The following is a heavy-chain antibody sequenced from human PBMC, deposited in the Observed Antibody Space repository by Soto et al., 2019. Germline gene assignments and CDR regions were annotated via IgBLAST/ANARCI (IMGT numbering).Heavy chain of an antibody. Sequence: EVQLLESGGGLVQPGGSLRLSCAASGFTFSSYSMNWVRQAPGKGLEWVSYISSSSSTIYYADSVKGRFTISRDNAKNSLYLQMNSLRAEDTAVYYCARASLGYYYYYYMDVWGKGTTVTVSS. CDR1: GFTFSSYS. V-gene: IGHV3-48*01. J-gene: IGHJ6*03. CDR2: ISSSSSTI. CDR3: ARASLGYYYYYYMDV.